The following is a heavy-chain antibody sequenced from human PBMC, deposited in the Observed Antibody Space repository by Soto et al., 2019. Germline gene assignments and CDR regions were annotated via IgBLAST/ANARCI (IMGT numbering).Heavy chain of an antibody. J-gene: IGHJ6*02. Sequence: QVQLQESGPGLVKPSQTLSLTCTVSGGSISSGGYYWSWIRQHPGKGLEWIGYIYYSGSTYYNPSLKSRVTISVDTSKNQFSLKLSSVTAADTAVYYCARVGFKGGYYYYYGMDVWGQGTTVTVSS. CDR1: GGSISSGGYY. CDR2: IYYSGST. CDR3: ARVGFKGGYYYYYGMDV. D-gene: IGHD3-16*01. V-gene: IGHV4-31*03.